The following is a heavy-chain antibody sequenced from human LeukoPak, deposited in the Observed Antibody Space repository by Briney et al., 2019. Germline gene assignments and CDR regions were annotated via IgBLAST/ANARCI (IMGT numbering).Heavy chain of an antibody. Sequence: GGSLRLSCAASGLTFSSYGIHWVRQAPGKGLEWVAGVRYDGSDKFHEDYVKGRFTISRDNSKNTVTLQMNSLRAEDTAVYYCARDLYDHLLDYWGQGTVVTVSS. V-gene: IGHV3-33*01. CDR3: ARDLYDHLLDY. J-gene: IGHJ4*02. D-gene: IGHD1-1*01. CDR2: VRYDGSDK. CDR1: GLTFSSYG.